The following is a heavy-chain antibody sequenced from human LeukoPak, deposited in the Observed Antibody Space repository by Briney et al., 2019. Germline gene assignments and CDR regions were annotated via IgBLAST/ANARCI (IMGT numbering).Heavy chain of an antibody. CDR1: GFSFSGYD. D-gene: IGHD6-13*01. Sequence: PGGSLRLSCEASGFSFSGYDMPWVRQATGKGLEWVSAIGTAGDTYYSDSVRGRFTISRENAKNSLDLQMHSLRAGDTAVYYCARSPSYSSSWYALDSWGQGTLVTVSS. V-gene: IGHV3-13*01. J-gene: IGHJ4*02. CDR3: ARSPSYSSSWYALDS. CDR2: IGTAGDT.